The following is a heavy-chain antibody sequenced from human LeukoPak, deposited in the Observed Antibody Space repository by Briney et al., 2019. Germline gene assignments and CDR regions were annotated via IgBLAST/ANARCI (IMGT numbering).Heavy chain of an antibody. CDR3: ARGPYSYDSSGAFDI. CDR1: GGSISSSSYY. Sequence: SETLSLTCTVSGGSISSSSYYWGWIRQPPGKGLEWIGSIYYSGSTYYNPSLKSRVTISVDTSKNQFSLKLSSVTSADTAVYYCARGPYSYDSSGAFDIWGQGTMVTVSS. J-gene: IGHJ3*02. CDR2: IYYSGST. D-gene: IGHD3-22*01. V-gene: IGHV4-39*07.